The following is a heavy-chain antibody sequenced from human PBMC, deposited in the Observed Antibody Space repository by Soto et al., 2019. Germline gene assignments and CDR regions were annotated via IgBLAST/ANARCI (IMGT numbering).Heavy chain of an antibody. Sequence: SETLSLTCAVSGGSISSSNWWSWVRQPPGKGLEWIGEIYHSGSTNYNPSLKSRVTISVDKSKNQFSLKLSSVTAADTAVYYCARGSQGYYYGMDVWGPGTTVTVSS. V-gene: IGHV4-4*02. CDR2: IYHSGST. CDR1: GGSISSSNW. CDR3: ARGSQGYYYGMDV. J-gene: IGHJ6*02.